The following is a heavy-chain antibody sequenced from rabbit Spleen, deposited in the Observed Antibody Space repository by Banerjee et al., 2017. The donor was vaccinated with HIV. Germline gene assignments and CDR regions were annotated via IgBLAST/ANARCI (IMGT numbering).Heavy chain of an antibody. CDR2: IAGGSGGFT. V-gene: IGHV1S40*01. Sequence: SLEESGGDLVKPGASLTLTCTASGFSFSSSDYMCWVRQAPGKGLEWMSCIAGGSGGFTYSASWAKGRFTISKTSSTTVTLQMTSLTAADTATYFCARDTGSSFSSYGMDLWGPGPSSPS. J-gene: IGHJ6*01. CDR3: ARDTGSSFSSYGMDL. D-gene: IGHD8-1*01. CDR1: GFSFSSSDY.